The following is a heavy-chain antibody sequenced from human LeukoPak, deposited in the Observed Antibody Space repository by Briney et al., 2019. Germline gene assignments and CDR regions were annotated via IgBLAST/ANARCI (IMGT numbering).Heavy chain of an antibody. CDR3: AKAGGSYYFDY. CDR1: GFTFSSYA. CDR2: ISYDGSNK. J-gene: IGHJ4*02. D-gene: IGHD1-26*01. Sequence: GGSLRLSCAASGFTFSSYAMHWVRQAPGKGLEWVAVISYDGSNKYYADSVKGRFTISRDNSKNTLYLQMNSLRAEDTAVYYCAKAGGSYYFDYWGQGTLVTVSS. V-gene: IGHV3-30*04.